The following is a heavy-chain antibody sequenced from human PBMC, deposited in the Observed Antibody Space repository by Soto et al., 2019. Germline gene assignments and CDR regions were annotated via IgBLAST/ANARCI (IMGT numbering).Heavy chain of an antibody. CDR1: GLAFSNFP. D-gene: IGHD2-21*01. CDR3: VSGPGDAFRHYFDY. Sequence: EVQLLEAGGTLVQPGGSLTLSCATSGLAFSNFPMIWVRRAPGKGLEWVSSIRGRSLDTHYADSVKGRFTVSRDNSKNLVYMHMSSLRAEDTAMYYCVSGPGDAFRHYFDYWGQGTLVTVSS. CDR2: IRGRSLDT. V-gene: IGHV3-23*01. J-gene: IGHJ4*02.